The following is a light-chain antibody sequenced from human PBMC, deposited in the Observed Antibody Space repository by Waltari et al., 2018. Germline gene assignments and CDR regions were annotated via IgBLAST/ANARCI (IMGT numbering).Light chain of an antibody. CDR3: AAWDDSLNGYV. CDR2: SNT. CDR1: SSTLGRNT. Sequence: QSVLTQPPSASGTPGQRVTISCSGSSSTLGRNTVNWYQQLQGTAPKLLIYSNTQRPSGVPDRFSGSKSGTSASLAISGLQSEDEADYYCAAWDDSLNGYVFGTGTKVTVL. J-gene: IGLJ1*01. V-gene: IGLV1-44*01.